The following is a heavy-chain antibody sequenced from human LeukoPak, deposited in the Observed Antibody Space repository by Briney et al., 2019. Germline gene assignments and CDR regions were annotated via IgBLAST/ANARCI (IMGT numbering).Heavy chain of an antibody. D-gene: IGHD5-18*01. CDR1: GGSFSGYY. Sequence: SETLSLTCAVYGGSFSGYYWSWIRHPPGKGLEWIGEINHSGSTNYNPSFKSRVTISVDTSKNQFSLKLSSVTAADTAVYYCAVVDTAMATGRAIDYWGQGTLVTVSS. CDR3: AVVDTAMATGRAIDY. CDR2: INHSGST. V-gene: IGHV4-34*01. J-gene: IGHJ4*02.